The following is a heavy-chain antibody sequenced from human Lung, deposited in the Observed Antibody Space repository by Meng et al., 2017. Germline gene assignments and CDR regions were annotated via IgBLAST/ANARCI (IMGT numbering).Heavy chain of an antibody. CDR1: WCSINSYY. CDR3: ARGPTTIAHDFYY. V-gene: IGHV4-34*01. Sequence: LHRSAVGLVTSSVILSPTCVPSWCSINSYYWVWIRHPPRMGLDYIGEINHSGSTNYNPSLEIPATISVDTSQNNLSLKLSSVTAADSAVYYFARGPTTIAHDFYYWGQGTLVTVSS. D-gene: IGHD5-24*01. J-gene: IGHJ4*02. CDR2: INHSGST.